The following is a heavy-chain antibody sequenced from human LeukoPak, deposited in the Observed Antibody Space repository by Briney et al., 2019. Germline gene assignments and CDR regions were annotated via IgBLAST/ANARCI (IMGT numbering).Heavy chain of an antibody. CDR1: GFTFSNYA. CDR3: AKASNTHVEMATIYDY. CDR2: ISGSGGST. D-gene: IGHD5-24*01. V-gene: IGHV3-23*01. J-gene: IGHJ4*02. Sequence: PGGSLRLSCAPSGFTFSNYAMSWVRQAPGKGLEWVSAISGSGGSTYYADSVKGRFTISRDNSKNTLYLQMNSLRAEDTAVYYCAKASNTHVEMATIYDYWGQGTLVTVSS.